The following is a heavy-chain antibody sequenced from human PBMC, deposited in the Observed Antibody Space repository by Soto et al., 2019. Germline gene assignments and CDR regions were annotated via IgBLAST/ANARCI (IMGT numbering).Heavy chain of an antibody. J-gene: IGHJ4*02. CDR2: ISAYNGNT. CDR1: GYTFASYG. V-gene: IGHV1-18*01. D-gene: IGHD2-15*01. Sequence: ASVKVSCKASGYTFASYGISWVRQAPGQGLEWMGWISAYNGNTNYAQKLQGRVTMTTDTSTNTAYMDLSSLSSEDTAVYYCATPKRGNLDPCYDYWGQGTLVTVSS. CDR3: ATPKRGNLDPCYDY.